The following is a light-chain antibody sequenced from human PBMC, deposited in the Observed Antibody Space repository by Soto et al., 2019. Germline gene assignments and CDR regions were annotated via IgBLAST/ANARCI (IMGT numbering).Light chain of an antibody. CDR1: QSVSSSY. Sequence: EIVLTQSPGTLSLSPGERVTLSCRASQSVSSSYLAWYQQKPGQAPRLLIYGASSRATDIPDRFSGSGSGTYFTLTISRLEPEDIAVYSCQQYGSSPPWTFGQGTKVEIK. V-gene: IGKV3-20*01. CDR2: GAS. J-gene: IGKJ1*01. CDR3: QQYGSSPPWT.